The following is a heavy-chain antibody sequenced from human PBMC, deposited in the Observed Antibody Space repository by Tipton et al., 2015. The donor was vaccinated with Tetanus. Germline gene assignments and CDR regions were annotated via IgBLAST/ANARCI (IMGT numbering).Heavy chain of an antibody. J-gene: IGHJ4*02. V-gene: IGHV3-33*01. CDR1: GFIFSSYG. Sequence: SLRLSCAASGFIFSSYGIHWVRQAPGKGLEWVAVSWYDGTDKYYADSVKGRFTISRDNTKNTHYLQMNSLRAEDTAGYYWAREADCRGGRCFSGDFVNGGQGTQVTVSS. D-gene: IGHD2-15*01. CDR3: AREADCRGGRCFSGDFVN. CDR2: SWYDGTDK.